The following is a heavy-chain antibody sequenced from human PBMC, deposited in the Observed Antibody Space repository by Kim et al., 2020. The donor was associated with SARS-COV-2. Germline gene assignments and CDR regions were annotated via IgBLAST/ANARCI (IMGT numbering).Heavy chain of an antibody. J-gene: IGHJ4*02. CDR3: ARHQGSGYYFYYFDY. V-gene: IGHV5-51*01. Sequence: PSFQGQVTIAADKSSSTAYLQWSSLKASDTAMYYCARHQGSGYYFYYFDYWGQGTLVTVSS. D-gene: IGHD3-22*01.